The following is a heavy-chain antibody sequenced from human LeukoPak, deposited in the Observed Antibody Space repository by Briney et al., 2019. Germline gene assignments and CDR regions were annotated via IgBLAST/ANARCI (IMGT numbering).Heavy chain of an antibody. CDR2: IYYSGST. D-gene: IGHD5-18*01. J-gene: IGHJ3*02. Sequence: LRLSCAASGFTFSSYAMHWVRQPPGKGLEWIGYIYYSGSTNYNPSLKSRVTISVDTSKNQFSLKLSSVTAADTAVYYCAGPRGYSYGYRAFDIWGQGTMVTVSS. CDR1: GFTFSSYA. CDR3: AGPRGYSYGYRAFDI. V-gene: IGHV4-59*01.